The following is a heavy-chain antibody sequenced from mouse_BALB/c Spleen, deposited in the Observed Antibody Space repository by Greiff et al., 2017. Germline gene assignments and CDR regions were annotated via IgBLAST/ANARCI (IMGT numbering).Heavy chain of an antibody. V-gene: IGHV3-2*02. D-gene: IGHD2-4*01. CDR1: GYSITSDYA. CDR3: AREGLRRYWYFDV. CDR2: ISYSGST. Sequence: EVQLQESGPGLVKPSQSLSLTCTVTGYSITSDYAWNWIRQFPGNKLEWMGYISYSGSTSYNPSLKSRISITRDTSKNQFFLQLNSVTTEDTATYYCAREGLRRYWYFDVWGAGTTVTVSS. J-gene: IGHJ1*01.